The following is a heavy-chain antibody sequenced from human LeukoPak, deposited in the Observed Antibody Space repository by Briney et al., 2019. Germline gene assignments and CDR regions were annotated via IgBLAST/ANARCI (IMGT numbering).Heavy chain of an antibody. J-gene: IGHJ4*02. CDR2: ISSSSSTI. CDR1: GFTFSSYS. V-gene: IGHV3-48*01. CDR3: ASWGYSGSYYLFDY. D-gene: IGHD1-26*01. Sequence: PGGSLRLSCAASGFTFSSYSMNWVRQAPGKGLEWVSYISSSSSTIYYADSVKGRFTISRDNAKNSLYLQMNSLRAEDTAVYYCASWGYSGSYYLFDYWGQGTLVTVSS.